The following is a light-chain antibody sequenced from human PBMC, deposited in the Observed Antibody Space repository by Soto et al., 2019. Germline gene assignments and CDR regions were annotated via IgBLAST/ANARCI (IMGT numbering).Light chain of an antibody. J-gene: IGKJ5*01. CDR2: GAS. V-gene: IGKV3-20*01. Sequence: EVVMTQSPATLSVSPGERATLSCRASQGVSSSYLAWYQQKPGQAPRLLIYGASSRATGIPDRFSGSGSGTDFTLTTSRLEPDDFALYFCQQYGGSPITFGLGTRLEIK. CDR1: QGVSSSY. CDR3: QQYGGSPIT.